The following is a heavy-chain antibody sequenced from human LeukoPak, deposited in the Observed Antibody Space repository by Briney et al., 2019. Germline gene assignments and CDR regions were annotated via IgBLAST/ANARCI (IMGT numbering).Heavy chain of an antibody. Sequence: PGGTLRLSCAASGLTFARHAMTWVRQTPGKGLEWVAGIGDSGTNTYYADTVKGRFTISRDNSKNMVYLQINSLRAEDTAVYFCATRPPSMTYFGVFDYWGQGTLVTVSS. V-gene: IGHV3-23*01. CDR1: GLTFARHA. D-gene: IGHD2/OR15-2a*01. J-gene: IGHJ4*02. CDR3: ATRPPSMTYFGVFDY. CDR2: IGDSGTNT.